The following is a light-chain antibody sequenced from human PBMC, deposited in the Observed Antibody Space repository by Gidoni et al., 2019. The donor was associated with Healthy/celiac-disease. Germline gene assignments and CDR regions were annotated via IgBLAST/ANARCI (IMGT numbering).Light chain of an antibody. CDR3: AAWDDSLSVYV. J-gene: IGLJ1*01. CDR2: RNT. CDR1: SSNIGSNY. V-gene: IGLV1-47*01. Sequence: QSVLTQPTSASGTHGQRVTLSCSGSSSNIGSNYVYWYQQLPATAPQLLIYRNTQRPAVVPVRFSGSKSVTSASLAISGLRSEDEADYYCAAWDDSLSVYVFGTGTKFTVL.